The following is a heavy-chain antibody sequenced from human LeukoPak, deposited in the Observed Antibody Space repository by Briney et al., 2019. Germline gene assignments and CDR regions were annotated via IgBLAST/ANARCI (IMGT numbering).Heavy chain of an antibody. V-gene: IGHV4-38-2*02. CDR2: MYHSGST. CDR3: ARSFRGDNFDY. D-gene: IGHD7-27*01. CDR1: GYSISSAYY. J-gene: IGHJ4*02. Sequence: SETLSLTCSVSGYSISSAYYWGWIRQPPGKGLGWIGTMYHSGSTNYNPSLKRRVTISVDTSKKQFSLKPNSVTAAHTARYFCARSFRGDNFDYWGQGTLVTVSS.